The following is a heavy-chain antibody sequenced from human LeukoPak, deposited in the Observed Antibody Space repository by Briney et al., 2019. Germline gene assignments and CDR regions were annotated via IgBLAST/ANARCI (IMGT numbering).Heavy chain of an antibody. V-gene: IGHV3-23*01. CDR3: AKTDGRIAVAGAPDY. CDR1: GFTFSSYA. Sequence: GGSLRLSCAACGFTFSSYAMSWVRQAPGKGLEWVSAISGSGGSTDYADSVKGRFTISRDNSKNTLYLQMNSLRAEDTAVYYCAKTDGRIAVAGAPDYWGQGTLVTVSS. D-gene: IGHD6-19*01. CDR2: ISGSGGST. J-gene: IGHJ4*02.